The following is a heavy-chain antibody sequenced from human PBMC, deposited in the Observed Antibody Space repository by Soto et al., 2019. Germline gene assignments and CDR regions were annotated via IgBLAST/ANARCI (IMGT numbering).Heavy chain of an antibody. CDR1: GFTFTRYI. Sequence: VSLILSCASSGFTFTRYIMNWVLQAPGKELEWVSSISSSSSYIYYADSVKCRFTISRDNAKNSLYLQMNRLRAEDTAVYYCERDKGFEYWGNGKLAKVS. CDR2: ISSSSSYI. CDR3: ERDKGFEY. J-gene: IGHJ4*01. V-gene: IGHV3-21*01.